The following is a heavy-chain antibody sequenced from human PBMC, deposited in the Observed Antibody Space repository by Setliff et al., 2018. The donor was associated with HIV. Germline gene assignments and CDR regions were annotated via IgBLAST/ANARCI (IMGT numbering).Heavy chain of an antibody. D-gene: IGHD1-20*01. J-gene: IGHJ6*02. CDR3: ARQYNRQYGMDV. CDR2: IYHSGST. V-gene: IGHV4-38-2*01. CDR1: GYSISSGYY. Sequence: SETLSLTCAVSGYSISSGYYWGWIRQPPGKGLEWIGSIYHSGSTYYNPSLKIRVTISVDTSKNQFSLKLSSVTAADTAVYYCARQYNRQYGMDVWGQGTTVTVSS.